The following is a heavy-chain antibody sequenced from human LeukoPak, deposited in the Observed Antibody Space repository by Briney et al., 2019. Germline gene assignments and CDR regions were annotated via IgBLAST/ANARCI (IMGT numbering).Heavy chain of an antibody. CDR2: ISSSCRYI. CDR3: ARGSEGSSLNWFDP. V-gene: IGHV3-21*01. J-gene: IGHJ5*02. Sequence: GGSLRLSCAASRFTFSSYSMNWVRQAPGKGLEWVSGISSSCRYIYYADSVKGRFIISRDNAKNSLYLQMNSLRAEDTAVYYCARGSEGSSLNWFDPWGQGTLVIVSS. D-gene: IGHD6-6*01. CDR1: RFTFSSYS.